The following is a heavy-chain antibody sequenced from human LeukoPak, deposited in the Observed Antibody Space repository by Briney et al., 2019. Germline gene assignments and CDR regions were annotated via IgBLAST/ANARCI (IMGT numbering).Heavy chain of an antibody. CDR3: ARLTTSLGYYYYGMDV. CDR2: IYYSGST. Sequence: PSETLSLTCTVSGGSISSYYWSWIRQPPGKGLEWIGYIYYSGSTNYNPSLKSRVTISVDTSKNQFSLKLSSVTAADTAVYYCARLTTSLGYYYYGMDVWGQGTTVTVSS. J-gene: IGHJ6*02. D-gene: IGHD4-11*01. V-gene: IGHV4-59*08. CDR1: GGSISSYY.